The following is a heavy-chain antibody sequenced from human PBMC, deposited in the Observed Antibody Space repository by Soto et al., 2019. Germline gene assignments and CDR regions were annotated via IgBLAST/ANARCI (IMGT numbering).Heavy chain of an antibody. CDR2: ISGSGGST. Sequence: GGSLRLSCAASGFTFSSYAMSWVRQAPGKGLEWVSAISGSGGSTYYADSVKGRFTISRDNSKNTLYLQMYSLRAEDTAVYYCAKGGAFGYYYYMDVWGKGTTVTVSS. CDR3: AKGGAFGYYYYMDV. CDR1: GFTFSSYA. J-gene: IGHJ6*03. V-gene: IGHV3-23*01. D-gene: IGHD1-26*01.